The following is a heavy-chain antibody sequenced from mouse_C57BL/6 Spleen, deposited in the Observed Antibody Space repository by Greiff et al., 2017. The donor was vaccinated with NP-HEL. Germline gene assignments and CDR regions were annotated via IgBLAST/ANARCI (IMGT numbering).Heavy chain of an antibody. D-gene: IGHD2-3*01. CDR3: ARRGLLYYYAMDY. Sequence: EVQLVESGGGLVQPGGSLKLSCAASGFTFSDYYMYWVRQTPEKRLEWVAYISNGGGSTYYPDTVKGRFTISRDNAKNTLYLQMSRLKSEDTAMYYCARRGLLYYYAMDYWGQGTSVTVSS. J-gene: IGHJ4*01. CDR1: GFTFSDYY. V-gene: IGHV5-12*01. CDR2: ISNGGGST.